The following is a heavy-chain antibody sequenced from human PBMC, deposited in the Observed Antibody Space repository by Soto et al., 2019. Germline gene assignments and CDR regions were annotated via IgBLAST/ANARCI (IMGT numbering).Heavy chain of an antibody. Sequence: VQLVQSGAEVKKPGASVKVSCKASGYTFTSYGISWVRQAPGQGLEWMGWISAYNGNTNYAQKLQGRVTMTTDTATSTAYMELRSRRSDDTAVYYFAVYRGRYRGYDWSWYFDLWGRGTLVTVSS. CDR1: GYTFTSYG. D-gene: IGHD5-12*01. CDR2: ISAYNGNT. J-gene: IGHJ2*01. V-gene: IGHV1-18*01. CDR3: AVYRGRYRGYDWSWYFDL.